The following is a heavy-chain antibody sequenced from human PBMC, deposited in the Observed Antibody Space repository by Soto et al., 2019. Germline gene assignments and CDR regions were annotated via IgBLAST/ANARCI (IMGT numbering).Heavy chain of an antibody. CDR3: ASGASCYYGMDV. V-gene: IGHV4-30-4*01. CDR2: IYYSGST. Sequence: PSETLSLTCTVSGDSIRSGNHYWSWIRQPPGKGLEWIGYIYYSGSTYYNPSLKSRVTISVDTSKNQFSLKLSSVTAADTAVYYCASGASCYYGMDVWGQGTTVTVSS. J-gene: IGHJ6*02. CDR1: GDSIRSGNHY. D-gene: IGHD1-26*01.